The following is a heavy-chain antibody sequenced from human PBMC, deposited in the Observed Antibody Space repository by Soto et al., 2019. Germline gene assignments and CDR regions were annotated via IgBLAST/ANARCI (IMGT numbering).Heavy chain of an antibody. Sequence: WGSLRLSCAASGFTFTRYSMNWVRQAPGKGLEWVSSISSTTNYIYYGDSMKGRFTISRDNGKNSLYLEMHSLRAEDTAVYYFARESEDLTSNFDYWGQGTLVTVSS. J-gene: IGHJ4*02. CDR2: ISSTTNYI. V-gene: IGHV3-21*06. CDR1: GFTFTRYS. CDR3: ARESEDLTSNFDY.